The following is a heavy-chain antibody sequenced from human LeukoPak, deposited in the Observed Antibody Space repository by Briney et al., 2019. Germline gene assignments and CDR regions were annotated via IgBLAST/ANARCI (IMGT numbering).Heavy chain of an antibody. CDR3: ARGEVELEEQWLVLVAVAFDY. CDR1: GGSISSSSYY. Sequence: PSETLSLTCTVSGGSISSSSYYWGWIRQPPGKGLEWIGSIYYSGSTYYNPSLKSRVTISVDTSKNQFSLKLSSVTAADTAVYYCARGEVELEEQWLVLVAVAFDYWGQGTLVTVSS. CDR2: IYYSGST. D-gene: IGHD6-19*01. V-gene: IGHV4-39*01. J-gene: IGHJ4*02.